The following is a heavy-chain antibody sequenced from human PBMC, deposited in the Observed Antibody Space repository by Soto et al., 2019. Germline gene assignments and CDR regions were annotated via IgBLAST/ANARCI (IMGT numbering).Heavy chain of an antibody. CDR3: ARYGLGYCSGGSFYSSPPHPHLYYYYSGMDG. Sequence: GGSPRLSCAASGLTFSSYAMIWVRQAPGKGLEWVSAISGSGGSTYYADSVKGRFTISRDNSKNTLYLQMNSLRAEDTAVYYCARYGLGYCSGGSFYSSPPHPHLYYYYSGMDGWGQGTTVTVSS. J-gene: IGHJ6*02. CDR1: GLTFSSYA. V-gene: IGHV3-23*01. D-gene: IGHD2-15*01. CDR2: ISGSGGST.